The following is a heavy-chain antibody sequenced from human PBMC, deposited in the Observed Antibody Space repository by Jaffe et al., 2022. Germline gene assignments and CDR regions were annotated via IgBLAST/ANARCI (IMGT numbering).Heavy chain of an antibody. V-gene: IGHV3-21*01. CDR3: ARDPKVLDEDYYYYMDV. CDR2: ISSSSSYI. D-gene: IGHD6-6*01. CDR1: GFTFSSYS. Sequence: EVQLVESGGGLVKPGGSLRLSCAASGFTFSSYSMNWVRQAPGKGLEWVSSISSSSSYIYYADSVKGRFTISRDNAKNSLYLQMNSLRAEDTAVYYCARDPKVLDEDYYYYMDVWGKGTTVTVSS. J-gene: IGHJ6*03.